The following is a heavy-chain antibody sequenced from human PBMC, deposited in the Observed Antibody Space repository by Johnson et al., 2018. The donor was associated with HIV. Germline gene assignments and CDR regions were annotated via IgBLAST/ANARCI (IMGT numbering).Heavy chain of an antibody. D-gene: IGHD2-8*01. CDR1: GFTFGSFG. J-gene: IGHJ3*02. V-gene: IGHV3-48*03. CDR2: ISSSGSTI. CDR3: AREMVGGFHAFDI. Sequence: VQLVESGGGLVKPGGSLRLSCAASGFTFGSFGMHWVRQAPGKGLEWVSYISSSGSTIYYADSVKGRFTISRDNAKNSLYLQMNSLRADDTALYYCAREMVGGFHAFDIWGQGTMVTVSS.